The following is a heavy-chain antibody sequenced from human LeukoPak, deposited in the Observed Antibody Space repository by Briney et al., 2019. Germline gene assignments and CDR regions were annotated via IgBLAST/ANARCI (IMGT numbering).Heavy chain of an antibody. CDR3: ARQYVLRFLEWLP. J-gene: IGHJ5*02. Sequence: SETLSLTCTVSGGSISSSSYYWGWIRQPPGKGLEWIGSIYYGGSTYYNPSLKSRVTISVDTSKNQFSLKLSSVTAADTAVYYCARQYVLRFLEWLPWGQGTLVTVSS. D-gene: IGHD3-3*01. V-gene: IGHV4-39*01. CDR2: IYYGGST. CDR1: GGSISSSSYY.